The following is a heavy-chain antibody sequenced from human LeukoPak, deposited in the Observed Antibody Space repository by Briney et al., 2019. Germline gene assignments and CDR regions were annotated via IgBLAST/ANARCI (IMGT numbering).Heavy chain of an antibody. CDR1: GFTFSSYA. D-gene: IGHD3-10*01. V-gene: IGHV3-73*01. CDR2: IRSKANSYAT. CDR3: TRQADYYGSGSYYNFDY. J-gene: IGHJ4*02. Sequence: GGSLRLSCAASGFTFSSYAFHWVRQASGKGLEWVGRIRSKANSYATAYAASVKGRFTISRDDSKNTAYLQMNSLKTEDTAVYYCTRQADYYGSGSYYNFDYWGQGTLVTVSS.